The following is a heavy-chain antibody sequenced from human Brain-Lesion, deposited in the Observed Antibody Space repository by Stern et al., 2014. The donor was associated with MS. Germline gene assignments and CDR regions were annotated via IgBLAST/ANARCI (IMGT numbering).Heavy chain of an antibody. CDR2: IFSTGAT. CDR1: GFSLSNAAMG. CDR3: ARMREYCSGGSCFAGYYDS. J-gene: IGHJ4*02. V-gene: IGHV2-26*01. D-gene: IGHD2-15*01. Sequence: QIHLKESGPVLVKPTETLTLTCSVSGFSLSNAAMGVSWIRQPPGKALECIAHIFSTGATAYSTSLQSRLTISKDTSRRQVVLPMTNMDPVDTATYYCARMREYCSGGSCFAGYYDSWGQGTLVTVSS.